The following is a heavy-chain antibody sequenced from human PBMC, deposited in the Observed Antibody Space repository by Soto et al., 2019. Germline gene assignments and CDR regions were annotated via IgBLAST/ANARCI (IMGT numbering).Heavy chain of an antibody. CDR2: ISYDGSNK. Sequence: QVQLVESGGGVVQPGRSLRLSCAASGFTFSSYGMHWVRQAPGKGLEWVAVISYDGSNKYYADSVKGRFTISRDNSKNTLYLQMNSLRAEDTAVYYCAKGGDGGGFAYWGQGTLVTVSS. D-gene: IGHD4-17*01. CDR1: GFTFSSYG. J-gene: IGHJ4*02. V-gene: IGHV3-30*18. CDR3: AKGGDGGGFAY.